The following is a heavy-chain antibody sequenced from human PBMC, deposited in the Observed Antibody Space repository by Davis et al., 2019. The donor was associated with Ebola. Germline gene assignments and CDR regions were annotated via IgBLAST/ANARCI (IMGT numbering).Heavy chain of an antibody. CDR3: ARDSYSYGMDV. CDR1: GGSFSGYY. D-gene: IGHD2-21*01. V-gene: IGHV4-34*01. Sequence: GSLRLSCAVYGGSFSGYYWNWFRQPPGKGLEWIGEINHSGSTNYNPSLKSRVTISVDTSKNQFSLKLSSVTAADTAVYYCARDSYSYGMDVWGQGVLVTVSS. CDR2: INHSGST. J-gene: IGHJ6*02.